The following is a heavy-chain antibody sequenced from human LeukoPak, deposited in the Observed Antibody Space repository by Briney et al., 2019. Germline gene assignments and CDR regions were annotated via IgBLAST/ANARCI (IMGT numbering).Heavy chain of an antibody. Sequence: GGSPRLSCAASGFTFSNAYMNWVRQAPGKGLEWVGRIKPKTDGETTEYAAPVKDRFSISRDDSKSMMYLQMNSLKTEDTAVYYCAKTRPLDSSSWSHGDYWGQGTLVTVSS. V-gene: IGHV3-15*07. CDR3: AKTRPLDSSSWSHGDY. J-gene: IGHJ4*02. CDR2: IKPKTDGETT. CDR1: GFTFSNAY. D-gene: IGHD6-13*01.